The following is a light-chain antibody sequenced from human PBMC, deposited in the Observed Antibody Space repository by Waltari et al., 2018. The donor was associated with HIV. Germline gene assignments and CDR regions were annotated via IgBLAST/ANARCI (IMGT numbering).Light chain of an antibody. CDR2: WAS. CDR1: QSVLYSSNNKNY. CDR3: QQYYSTPLT. J-gene: IGKJ4*01. Sequence: DIVMTQSPDSLAVSLGARATINCKSSQSVLYSSNNKNYLAWYQQKPGQPPKLLIYWASTREAGVPDRFSGSGSVTDFTLTINSRQAEDVAVYYCQQYYSTPLTFGGGTKVEIK. V-gene: IGKV4-1*01.